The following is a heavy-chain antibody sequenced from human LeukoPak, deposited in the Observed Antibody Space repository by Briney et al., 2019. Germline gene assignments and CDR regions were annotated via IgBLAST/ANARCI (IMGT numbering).Heavy chain of an antibody. Sequence: PSETLSLTCTVSGGSISDYYWSWIRQPPGKGLEWIGYVYYSGSTSYNPSLKSRVTISVDTSKNQFSLKLSSVAAADTAVYYCARVWSGYDYYYYYGMDVWGQGTTVTVSS. V-gene: IGHV4-59*01. CDR2: VYYSGST. D-gene: IGHD5-12*01. J-gene: IGHJ6*02. CDR3: ARVWSGYDYYYYYGMDV. CDR1: GGSISDYY.